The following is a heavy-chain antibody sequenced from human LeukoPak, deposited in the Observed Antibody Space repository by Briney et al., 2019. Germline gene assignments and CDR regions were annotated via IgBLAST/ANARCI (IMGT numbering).Heavy chain of an antibody. V-gene: IGHV3-23*01. D-gene: IGHD6-19*01. CDR2: ISGSGGST. CDR1: GFTFSSYA. Sequence: GGSLRLSCAAPGFTFSSYAMSWVRQAPGKGLEWVSAISGSGGSTYYADSVKGRFTISRDNSKNTLYLQMNSLRAEDTAVYYCAKGEISGWYYFDYWGQGTLVTVSS. CDR3: AKGEISGWYYFDY. J-gene: IGHJ4*02.